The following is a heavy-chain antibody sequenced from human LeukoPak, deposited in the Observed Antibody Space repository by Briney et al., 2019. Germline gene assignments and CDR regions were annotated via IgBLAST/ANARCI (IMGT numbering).Heavy chain of an antibody. D-gene: IGHD6-13*01. CDR2: IWYDGSNK. J-gene: IGHJ6*02. CDR3: AKGYSSSWRYYYGMDV. Sequence: GGSLRLSCSVSGFPFSEYWMTWVRQAPGKGLEWVAVIWYDGSNKYYADSVKGRFTISRDNSKNTLYPQMNSLRAEDTAVYYCAKGYSSSWRYYYGMDVWGQGTTVTVSS. V-gene: IGHV3-33*08. CDR1: GFPFSEYW.